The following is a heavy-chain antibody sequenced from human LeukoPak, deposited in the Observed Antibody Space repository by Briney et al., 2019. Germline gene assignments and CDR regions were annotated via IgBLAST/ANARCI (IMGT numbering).Heavy chain of an antibody. D-gene: IGHD6-13*01. J-gene: IGHJ6*02. CDR1: GFTFSSYW. V-gene: IGHV3-7*03. Sequence: GGSLRLSCAASGFTFSSYWMTWVRLTPGKGLEWVANIKEDGSEKNYVDSVKGRFTISRDNANNILYLQMNSLRAEDTAMYYCARDETKGSSWFYYYGMDVWGQGTTVTVSS. CDR2: IKEDGSEK. CDR3: ARDETKGSSWFYYYGMDV.